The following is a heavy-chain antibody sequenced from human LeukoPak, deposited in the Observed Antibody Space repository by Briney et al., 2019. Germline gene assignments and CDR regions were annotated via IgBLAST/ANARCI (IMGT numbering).Heavy chain of an antibody. Sequence: GGSLRLSCAASGFTFSSYGMHWVRQAPGKGLEWVAVISYDGSNKYYADSVKGRFTLSRDNSKNTLYLQINSLRAEDTAVYYCAKFNRQYCSSTSCYGGFDYWGQGTLVTVSS. J-gene: IGHJ4*02. CDR1: GFTFSSYG. CDR2: ISYDGSNK. D-gene: IGHD2-2*01. V-gene: IGHV3-30*18. CDR3: AKFNRQYCSSTSCYGGFDY.